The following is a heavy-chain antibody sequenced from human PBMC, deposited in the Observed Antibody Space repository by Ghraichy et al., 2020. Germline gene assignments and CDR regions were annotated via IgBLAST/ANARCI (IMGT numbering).Heavy chain of an antibody. J-gene: IGHJ3*02. CDR1: GLTFSSYR. CDR3: ARDPGYCSGGRCFPDAFDI. V-gene: IGHV3-21*01. Sequence: ESLNISCVASGLTFSSYRMSWVRQAPGKGPEWVSFIDSSSSYIYYADSVKGRFTVSRDNTKNSLYLQMNSLRAEDTAMYYCARDPGYCSGGRCFPDAFDIWGQGTMVTVSS. D-gene: IGHD2-15*01. CDR2: IDSSSSYI.